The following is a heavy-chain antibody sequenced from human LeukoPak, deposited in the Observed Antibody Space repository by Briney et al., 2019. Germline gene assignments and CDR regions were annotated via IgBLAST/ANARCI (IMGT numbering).Heavy chain of an antibody. V-gene: IGHV6-1*01. CDR2: TYYRSKWYN. D-gene: IGHD2-2*01. CDR3: AREAIEYLRGVIVVVPAAHSWFDP. J-gene: IGHJ5*02. CDR1: GDSVSGNSAA. Sequence: SQTLSLTCAISGDSVSGNSAAWNWIRQSPSRGLEWRGRTYYRSKWYNDYAVSVKSRITINPDTSKNQFSLQLNSVTPEDTAVYYCAREAIEYLRGVIVVVPAAHSWFDPWGQGTLVTVSS.